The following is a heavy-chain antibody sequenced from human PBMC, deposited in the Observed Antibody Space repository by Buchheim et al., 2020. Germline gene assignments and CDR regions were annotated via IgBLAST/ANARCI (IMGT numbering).Heavy chain of an antibody. J-gene: IGHJ4*02. CDR3: AKDRALYGSGTNTHDY. Sequence: EVQLVESGGGLVKPGGSLRLSCAGSGFSFDNYAMSWVRQAPGKGLEWVSGVSGSGGSTYYADAVKGRFTISRDNSKNTLYLQMNSLKVEDTAVYFCAKDRALYGSGTNTHDYWGQGTL. V-gene: IGHV3-23*04. CDR2: VSGSGGST. D-gene: IGHD3-10*01. CDR1: GFSFDNYA.